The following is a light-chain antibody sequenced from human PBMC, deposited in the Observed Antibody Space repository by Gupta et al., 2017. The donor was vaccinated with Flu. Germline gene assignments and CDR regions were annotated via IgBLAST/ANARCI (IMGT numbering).Light chain of an antibody. J-gene: IGLJ1*01. CDR3: GTWDASRNIAV. Sequence: PPSSMSAAPGQKVTISCSGNIYNIGSNSVSWYQKLPGTAPKLLIYENYKRPSGRPDRCSGSKSGTSATLGITGLQNGDGEDYYCGTWDASRNIAVFGSGTTVIV. CDR2: ENY. V-gene: IGLV1-51*01. CDR1: IYNIGSNS.